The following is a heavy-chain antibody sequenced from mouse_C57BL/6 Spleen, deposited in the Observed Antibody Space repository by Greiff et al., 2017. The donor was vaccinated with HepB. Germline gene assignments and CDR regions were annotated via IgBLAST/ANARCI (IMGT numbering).Heavy chain of an antibody. D-gene: IGHD2-2*01. CDR2: IDPENGDT. Sequence: VQLQQSGAELVRPGASVKLSCTASGFNIKDDYMHWVKQRPEQGLEWIGWIDPENGDTEYASKFQGKATITADTSSNTAFLQLSSLTSEDTAVYYCTSMVTEDYYAMDYWGQGTSVTVSS. CDR3: TSMVTEDYYAMDY. J-gene: IGHJ4*01. V-gene: IGHV14-4*01. CDR1: GFNIKDDY.